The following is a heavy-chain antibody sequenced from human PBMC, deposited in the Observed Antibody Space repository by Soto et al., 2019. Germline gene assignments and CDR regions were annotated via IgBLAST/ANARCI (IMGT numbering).Heavy chain of an antibody. CDR1: GFTFSSYA. J-gene: IGHJ4*02. CDR2: ISYDGSNK. Sequence: QVQLVESGGGVVQPGRSLRLSCAASGFTFSSYAMHWVRQAPGKGLEWVAVISYDGSNKYYADSVKGRFTISRDKSTNTMYVQMNSRRAGDTAVYYCARDLDNVLDDSSGYYFAPPHYWGQGTLVPVSS. CDR3: ARDLDNVLDDSSGYYFAPPHY. V-gene: IGHV3-30-3*01. D-gene: IGHD3-22*01.